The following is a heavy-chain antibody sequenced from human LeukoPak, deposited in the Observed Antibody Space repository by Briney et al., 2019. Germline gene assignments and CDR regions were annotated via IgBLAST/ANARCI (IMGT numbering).Heavy chain of an antibody. CDR3: ARYRIGYCSSTSCPGFFDY. Sequence: SETLSLTCTVSGGSISSGGYYWSWIRQHPGKSLEWIGYIYYSGSTYYNPSLKSRVTISVDTSKNQFSLKLSSVTAAYTAVYYCARYRIGYCSSTSCPGFFDYWGQGTLVTVSS. CDR1: GGSISSGGYY. CDR2: IYYSGST. V-gene: IGHV4-31*03. J-gene: IGHJ4*02. D-gene: IGHD2-2*01.